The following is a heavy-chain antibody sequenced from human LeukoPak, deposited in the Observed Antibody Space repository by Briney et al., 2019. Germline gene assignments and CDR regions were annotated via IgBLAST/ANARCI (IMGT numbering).Heavy chain of an antibody. J-gene: IGHJ4*02. CDR3: ARRCDTSSYYTYYFDY. D-gene: IGHD3-22*01. Sequence: ASVKVSCKASGYTFTAYYIHWVRQAPGQGLEWMGWINHNSGGTNYAQKFQGRVTMTRDTSISTAYMELSRLRSDDTAVYFCARRCDTSSYYTYYFDYWGQGTLVTVSS. CDR1: GYTFTAYY. CDR2: INHNSGGT. V-gene: IGHV1-2*02.